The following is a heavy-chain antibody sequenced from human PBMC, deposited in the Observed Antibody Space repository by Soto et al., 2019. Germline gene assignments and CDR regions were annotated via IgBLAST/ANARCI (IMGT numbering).Heavy chain of an antibody. Sequence: QVQLVQSGAEVKKPGASVKVSCKASGYTFTSYAMHWVRQAPGQRLEWMGWINAGNGNTKYSQKFQGRVTITRDTSAGTAYLELSSLRSEDTALYYCARDRGGGRHWNYFDYWGQGTLVTVSS. J-gene: IGHJ4*02. CDR2: INAGNGNT. CDR3: ARDRGGGRHWNYFDY. CDR1: GYTFTSYA. D-gene: IGHD3-10*01. V-gene: IGHV1-3*01.